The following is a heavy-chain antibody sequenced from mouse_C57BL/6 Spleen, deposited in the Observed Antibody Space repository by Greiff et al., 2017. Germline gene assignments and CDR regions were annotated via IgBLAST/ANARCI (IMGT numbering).Heavy chain of an antibody. CDR1: GFTFSSYA. CDR2: ISDGGSYT. Sequence: EVQVVESGGGLVKPGGSLKLSCAASGFTFSSYAMSWVRQTPEKRLEWVATISDGGSYTYYPDNVKGRFTISRDNAKNTLYLQMSHLKSEDTAMYYCARAGGTGGGFAYWGQGTLVTVSA. V-gene: IGHV5-4*01. CDR3: ARAGGTGGGFAY. J-gene: IGHJ3*01. D-gene: IGHD4-1*01.